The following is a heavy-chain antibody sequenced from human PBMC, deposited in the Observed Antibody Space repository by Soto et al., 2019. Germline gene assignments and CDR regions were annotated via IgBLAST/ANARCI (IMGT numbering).Heavy chain of an antibody. CDR2: ISPAGTNQ. CDR3: ARENSRISPRLFQH. CDR1: GFIFSDYA. Sequence: EESLRLSCVASGFIFSDYAMHWARQAPGKGLEWVALISPAGTNQYYADSAKGRFTISRDNSKNTLYLQMNSLRPEDTGLYYCARENSRISPRLFQHWGHGTLVTVSS. D-gene: IGHD6-6*01. J-gene: IGHJ1*01. V-gene: IGHV3-30-3*01.